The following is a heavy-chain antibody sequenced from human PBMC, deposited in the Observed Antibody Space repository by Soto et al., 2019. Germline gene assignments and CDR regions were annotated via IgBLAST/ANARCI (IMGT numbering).Heavy chain of an antibody. J-gene: IGHJ3*02. D-gene: IGHD1-26*01. CDR3: ARGTRPGRYSGSYYERTAAFDI. CDR1: GGSFSGYY. Sequence: SETLSLTCAVYGGSFSGYYWSWIRQPPGKGLEWIGEINHSGSTNYNPSLKSRVTISVDTSKNQFSLKLSSVTAADTAVYYCARGTRPGRYSGSYYERTAAFDIWGQGTMVTVSS. CDR2: INHSGST. V-gene: IGHV4-34*01.